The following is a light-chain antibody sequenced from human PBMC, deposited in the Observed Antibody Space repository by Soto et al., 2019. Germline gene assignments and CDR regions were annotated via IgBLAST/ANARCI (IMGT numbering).Light chain of an antibody. CDR3: QQYNIWPPLT. Sequence: EVELTQSPDILSVSPGETATLSCRASQSVRSNLAWYQQKPGQAHRLLIYGASTRATGIPARFSGSGSGREFTLTISSLQSEDFGLYYCQQYNIWPPLTFGGGTKVEIK. CDR1: QSVRSN. CDR2: GAS. J-gene: IGKJ4*01. V-gene: IGKV3-15*01.